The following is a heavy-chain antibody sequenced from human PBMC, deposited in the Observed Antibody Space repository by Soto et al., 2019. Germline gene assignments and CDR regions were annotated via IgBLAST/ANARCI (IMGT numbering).Heavy chain of an antibody. D-gene: IGHD2-15*01. Sequence: QVQLVQSGAEVKTPGSSVTVSCKASGDTFTPYAVTWVRQAPGQGLEWMGGIIPIAGTPTYAQKFQGRVTITDDRSTSTTSMELSTLTSEDTAVYYCARGYCVSTSCHSLDSWGQGTPVPVSS. CDR1: GDTFTPYA. CDR3: ARGYCVSTSCHSLDS. CDR2: IIPIAGTP. J-gene: IGHJ4*02. V-gene: IGHV1-69*14.